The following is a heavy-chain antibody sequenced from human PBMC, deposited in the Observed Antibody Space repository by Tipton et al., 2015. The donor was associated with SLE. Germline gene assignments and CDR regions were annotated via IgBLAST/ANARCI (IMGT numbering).Heavy chain of an antibody. V-gene: IGHV3-11*05. D-gene: IGHD3-10*01. Sequence: GSLRLSCAASGFTFSDYYMSWIRQAPGKGLEWVSYISSSSSYTNYADSVKGRFTISRDNAKNSLYLQMNSLRAEDTAVYYCARARGIYGSGRSGIFDAFDIWGQGTMVTVSS. CDR2: ISSSSSYT. J-gene: IGHJ3*02. CDR3: ARARGIYGSGRSGIFDAFDI. CDR1: GFTFSDYY.